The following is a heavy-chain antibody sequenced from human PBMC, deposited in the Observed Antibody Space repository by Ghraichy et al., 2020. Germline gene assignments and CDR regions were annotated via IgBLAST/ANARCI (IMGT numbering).Heavy chain of an antibody. CDR3: ARDPRLRDYYGMDV. D-gene: IGHD5-12*01. J-gene: IGHJ6*02. Sequence: GGSLRLSCAASGFTFNNYTMHWVRQAPGKGLEWVAVISYDGSNKYYADSVKGRFTISRDNSKNTLYLQMNSLRAEDTAVYYCARDPRLRDYYGMDVWGQGTTVTVSS. V-gene: IGHV3-30-3*01. CDR1: GFTFNNYT. CDR2: ISYDGSNK.